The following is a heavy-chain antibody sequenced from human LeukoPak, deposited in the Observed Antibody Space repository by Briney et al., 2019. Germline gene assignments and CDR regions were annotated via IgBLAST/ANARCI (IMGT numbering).Heavy chain of an antibody. CDR3: AREKTVTTHYYYYGMDV. V-gene: IGHV4-4*07. Sequence: SETLSLTCTVSGGSISSYCWSWIRQPAGKGLEWIGRIYTSGSTNYNPSLKSRVTMSVDTSKNQFSLKLSSVTAADTAVYYCAREKTVTTHYYYYGMDVWGQGTTVTVSS. D-gene: IGHD4-17*01. CDR2: IYTSGST. CDR1: GGSISSYC. J-gene: IGHJ6*02.